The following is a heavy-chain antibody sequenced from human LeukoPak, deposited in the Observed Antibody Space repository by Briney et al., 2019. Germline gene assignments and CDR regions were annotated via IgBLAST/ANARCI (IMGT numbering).Heavy chain of an antibody. CDR3: TRGYSYGSDAFAL. J-gene: IGHJ3*01. V-gene: IGHV3-73*01. D-gene: IGHD5-18*01. CDR2: IRSKANSYAT. Sequence: GGSLRLSCAASGFTFSGSAMHWVRQASGKGLEWVGRIRSKANSYATAYAASVKGRFTISRDDSKNTAYLQMNSLKTEDTAVYYCTRGYSYGSDAFALWGQGTMVTVSS. CDR1: GFTFSGSA.